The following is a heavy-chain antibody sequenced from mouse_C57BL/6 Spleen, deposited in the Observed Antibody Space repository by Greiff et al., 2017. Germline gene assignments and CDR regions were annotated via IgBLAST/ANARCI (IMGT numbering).Heavy chain of an antibody. CDR1: GYTFTSYW. CDR2: IYPSDSET. D-gene: IGHD1-1*01. Sequence: QVHVKQPGAELVRPGSSVKLSCKASGYTFTSYWMDWVKQRPGQGLEWIGNIYPSDSETHYNQKFKDKATLTVDKSSSTAYMQLSSLTSEDSAVYYCASGFTTVVAEGYYAMDYWGQGTSVTVSS. J-gene: IGHJ4*01. CDR3: ASGFTTVVAEGYYAMDY. V-gene: IGHV1-61*01.